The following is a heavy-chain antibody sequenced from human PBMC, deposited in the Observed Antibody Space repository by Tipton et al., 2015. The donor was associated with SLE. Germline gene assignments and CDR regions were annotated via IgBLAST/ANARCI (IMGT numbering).Heavy chain of an antibody. CDR2: ISGSGGST. Sequence: GSLRLSCAASGFTFSSYAMSWVRQAPGKGLEWVSAISGSGGSTYYADSVKGRFTISRDNSKNTLYLQMNSLRAEDTAVYYCAKDPSPKLLWFGEDWFDPWGQGTLVTVSS. CDR3: AKDPSPKLLWFGEDWFDP. D-gene: IGHD3-10*01. V-gene: IGHV3-23*01. CDR1: GFTFSSYA. J-gene: IGHJ5*02.